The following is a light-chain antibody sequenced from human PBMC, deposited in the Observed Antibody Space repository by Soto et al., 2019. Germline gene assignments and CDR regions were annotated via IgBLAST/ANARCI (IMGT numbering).Light chain of an antibody. CDR2: DAS. J-gene: IGKJ3*01. Sequence: EIVMTQSPGTLSVSPGERATLSCRASQTVNSNLAWYQQKPGQAPRLLIYDASTRATGIPARFSGSGSGTDFTLTIGSLEPEDFAVYYCQQRSTWPPFTFGPGTKVDI. CDR3: QQRSTWPPFT. V-gene: IGKV3-11*01. CDR1: QTVNSN.